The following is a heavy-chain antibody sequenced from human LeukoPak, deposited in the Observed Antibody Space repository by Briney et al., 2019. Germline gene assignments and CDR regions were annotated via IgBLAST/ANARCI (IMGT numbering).Heavy chain of an antibody. CDR1: GGSFSGYY. CDR3: ARERLYCSSTSCYISYYGMDV. V-gene: IGHV4-34*01. D-gene: IGHD2-2*02. CDR2: INHSGST. Sequence: PSETLSLTCAVYGGSFSGYYWSWIRQPPGKGLEWIGEINHSGSTNYNPSLKSRVTISVDTSKNQFSLKLSSVTAADTAVYYCARERLYCSSTSCYISYYGMDVWGQGTTVTVSS. J-gene: IGHJ6*02.